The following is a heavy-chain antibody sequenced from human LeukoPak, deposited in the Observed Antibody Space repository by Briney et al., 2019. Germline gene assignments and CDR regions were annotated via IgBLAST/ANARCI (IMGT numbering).Heavy chain of an antibody. J-gene: IGHJ5*02. CDR1: GYTFTGYY. D-gene: IGHD3-9*01. CDR2: MNPNSGNT. V-gene: IGHV1-8*02. CDR3: ASLTDILTGYYKSYT. Sequence: ASVKVSRKASGYTFTGYYMHWVRQAPGQGLEWMGWMNPNSGNTGYAQKFQGRVTMTRNTSISTAYMELSSLRSEDTAVYYCASLTDILTGYYKSYTWGRGTLVTVSS.